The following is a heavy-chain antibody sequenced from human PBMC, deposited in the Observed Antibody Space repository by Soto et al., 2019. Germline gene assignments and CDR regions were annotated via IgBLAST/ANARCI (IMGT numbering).Heavy chain of an antibody. Sequence: GGSLRLSCAASGFTFSSYAMHWVRQAPGKGLEWVAVISYDGSNKYYADSVKGRFTISRDNSKNTLYLQMNSLRAEDTAVYYCAKDPGICGGDCYSMDYWGQGTLVTVSS. CDR1: GFTFSSYA. CDR3: AKDPGICGGDCYSMDY. D-gene: IGHD2-21*02. V-gene: IGHV3-30*04. J-gene: IGHJ4*02. CDR2: ISYDGSNK.